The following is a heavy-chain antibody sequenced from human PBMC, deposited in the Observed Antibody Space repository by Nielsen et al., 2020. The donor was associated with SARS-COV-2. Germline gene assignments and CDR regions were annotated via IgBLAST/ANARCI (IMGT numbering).Heavy chain of an antibody. J-gene: IGHJ6*02. CDR2: IKSKTDGGTT. CDR1: GFTFSNAW. V-gene: IGHV3-15*01. CDR3: TTADRVLRYFDWLGGVRAYYYGMDV. D-gene: IGHD3-9*01. Sequence: GGSLRLSCAASGFTFSNAWMSWVRQAPGKGLEWVGRIKSKTDGGTTDYAAPVKGRFTISRDDSKNTLYLQMNSLKTEDTAVYYCTTADRVLRYFDWLGGVRAYYYGMDVWGQGTTVTVSS.